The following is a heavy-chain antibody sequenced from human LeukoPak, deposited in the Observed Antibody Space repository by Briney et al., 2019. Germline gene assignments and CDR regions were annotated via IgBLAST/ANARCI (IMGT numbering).Heavy chain of an antibody. D-gene: IGHD3-10*01. CDR2: FDPEDGET. CDR1: GYTLTELS. V-gene: IGHV1-24*01. CDR3: ATGWRGDPRRRNWFDP. Sequence: ASVKVSCKVSGYTLTELSMHWVRQAPGKGLEWMGGFDPEDGETIYAQRFQGRVTMTEDTSTDTAYMELSSLRSEDTAVYYCATGWRGDPRRRNWFDPWGQGTLVTVSS. J-gene: IGHJ5*02.